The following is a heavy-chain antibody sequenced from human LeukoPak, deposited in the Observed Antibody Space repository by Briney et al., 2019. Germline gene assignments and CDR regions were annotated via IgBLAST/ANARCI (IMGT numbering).Heavy chain of an antibody. J-gene: IGHJ4*02. V-gene: IGHV1-2*02. CDR3: ARGGILESVTAAEHFEY. Sequence: ASVKVSCKASGYTFSGYYIHWLRQAPGQGLECMGWINPDSGGRHYAEKFQGRVTMTRDTSISTVYMELSRLTSDDTAVYYCARGGILESVTAAEHFEYWGQGALVTVSS. D-gene: IGHD3-3*01. CDR2: INPDSGGR. CDR1: GYTFSGYY.